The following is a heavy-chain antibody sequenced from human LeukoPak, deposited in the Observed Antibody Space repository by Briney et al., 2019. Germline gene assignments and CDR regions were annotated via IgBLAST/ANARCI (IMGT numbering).Heavy chain of an antibody. V-gene: IGHV3-30*02. CDR2: IRYDGTNK. J-gene: IGHJ4*02. Sequence: GGSLRLSCAASGFTFASYGIHWVRHAPGKGLEWVALIRYDGTNKYYTDSVKGRFTISKDNSKNTLYLQMNSLRAEDTAVYYCTRNQGYCTGGGCYIDYWGQGNLVTVSS. D-gene: IGHD2-8*02. CDR3: TRNQGYCTGGGCYIDY. CDR1: GFTFASYG.